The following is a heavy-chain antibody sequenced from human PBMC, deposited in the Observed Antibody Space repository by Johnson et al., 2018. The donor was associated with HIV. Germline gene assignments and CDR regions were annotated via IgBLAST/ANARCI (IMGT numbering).Heavy chain of an antibody. J-gene: IGHJ3*02. CDR1: GFTFDDYG. CDR3: AKEGLRSSLRSGDAFDI. Sequence: VQLVETGGGVVRPGGSLRLSCAAAGFTFDDYGMSWVRQAPGKGLEWVSTINWNGVRTGYLDSVKGRFTISRDNAKNSLYLQMNSLRAEDTAVYYCAKEGLRSSLRSGDAFDIWGHGTLVTVSS. V-gene: IGHV3-20*04. CDR2: INWNGVRT. D-gene: IGHD6-6*01.